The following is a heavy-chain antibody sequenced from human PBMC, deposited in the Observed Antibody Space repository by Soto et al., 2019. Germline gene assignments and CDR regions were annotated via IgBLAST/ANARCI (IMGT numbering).Heavy chain of an antibody. D-gene: IGHD2-2*02. V-gene: IGHV3-23*01. CDR2: ISGSGGST. J-gene: IGHJ6*02. CDR3: AKGGMWRYCSSTSCYRDYYYGMDV. CDR1: GFTFSSYA. Sequence: GGSLRLSCAASGFTFSSYAMSWVRQAPGKGLEWVSAISGSGGSTYYADSVKGRFTISRDNSKNTLYLQMNSLRAEDTAVYYFAKGGMWRYCSSTSCYRDYYYGMDVWGQGTTVTVSS.